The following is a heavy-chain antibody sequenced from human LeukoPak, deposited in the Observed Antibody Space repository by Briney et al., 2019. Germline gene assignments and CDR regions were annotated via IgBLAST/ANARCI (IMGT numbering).Heavy chain of an antibody. Sequence: GGSLRLSCAASGFTFSNAWMSWVRQAPGKGLEWVSSISSGSSYIYYADSVKGRFTISRDNAKNSLYLQMNSLRAEDTAVHYCARTSSGWYRLVDYWGQGTLVTVSS. J-gene: IGHJ4*02. V-gene: IGHV3-21*01. CDR3: ARTSSGWYRLVDY. CDR2: ISSGSSYI. D-gene: IGHD6-19*01. CDR1: GFTFSNAW.